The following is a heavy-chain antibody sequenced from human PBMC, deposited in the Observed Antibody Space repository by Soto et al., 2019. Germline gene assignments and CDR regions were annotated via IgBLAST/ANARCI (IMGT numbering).Heavy chain of an antibody. V-gene: IGHV1-69*13. J-gene: IGHJ4*02. CDR2: IIPIFGTA. D-gene: IGHD3-22*01. CDR3: ARLAKYYYDSSGYYQLFDY. CDR1: GGTFSSYA. Sequence: SVKVSCKASGGTFSSYAISWVRQAPGQGLEWMGGIIPIFGTANYAQKFQGRVTITADESTSTAYMELSSLRSEDTAVYYCARLAKYYYDSSGYYQLFDYWGQGTLVTVSS.